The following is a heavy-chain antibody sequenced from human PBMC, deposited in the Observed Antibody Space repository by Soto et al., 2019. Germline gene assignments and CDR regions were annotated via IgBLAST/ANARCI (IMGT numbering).Heavy chain of an antibody. Sequence: QVQLVESGGGVVQPGRSLRLSCAASGFTFSSYGMHWVRQAPGKGLEWVAVISYDGSNKYYADSVKGRFTISRDNSKNTLYLQMNSLRAEDTAVYYCAKENSRYCSSTSCSTYYYYYYYMDVWGKGTTVTVSS. CDR2: ISYDGSNK. J-gene: IGHJ6*03. CDR3: AKENSRYCSSTSCSTYYYYYYYMDV. V-gene: IGHV3-30*18. CDR1: GFTFSSYG. D-gene: IGHD2-2*01.